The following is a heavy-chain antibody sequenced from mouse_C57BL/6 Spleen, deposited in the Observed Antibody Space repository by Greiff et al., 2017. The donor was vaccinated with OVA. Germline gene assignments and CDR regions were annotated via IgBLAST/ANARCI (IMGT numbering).Heavy chain of an antibody. D-gene: IGHD2-2*01. CDR1: GYTFTSYW. J-gene: IGHJ2*01. Sequence: QVQLKQSGAELVKPGASVKVSCKASGYTFTSYWMHWVKQRPGQGLEWIGRIHPSDSDTNYNQKFKGKATLTVDKSSSTAYMQLSSLTSEDSAVYYCAMVLVTTTGFDYWGQGTTLTVSS. V-gene: IGHV1-74*01. CDR3: AMVLVTTTGFDY. CDR2: IHPSDSDT.